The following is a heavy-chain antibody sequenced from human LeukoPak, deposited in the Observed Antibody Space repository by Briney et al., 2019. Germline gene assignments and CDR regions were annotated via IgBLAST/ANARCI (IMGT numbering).Heavy chain of an antibody. Sequence: PGGSLRLSCAASGFTFGSYAMSWVRQAPGKGLEWVSAISGSGGSTYYADSVKGRFTISRDNSKNTLYLQMNSLRAEDTAVYYCAKLTGSRGVCSSTSCYSPLDYWGQGTLVTVSS. CDR2: ISGSGGST. J-gene: IGHJ4*02. D-gene: IGHD2-2*01. CDR1: GFTFGSYA. V-gene: IGHV3-23*01. CDR3: AKLTGSRGVCSSTSCYSPLDY.